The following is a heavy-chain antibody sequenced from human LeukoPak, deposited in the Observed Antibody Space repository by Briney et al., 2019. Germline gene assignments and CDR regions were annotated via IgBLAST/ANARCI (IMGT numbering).Heavy chain of an antibody. CDR1: GFTFSSYT. D-gene: IGHD6-13*01. CDR3: AKAPLYSSSPFDY. J-gene: IGHJ4*02. Sequence: GGSLRLSCTASGFTFSSYTMTWVRQAPGKGLKWVSTITTGDGNTYYADSVKGRFTVSRDDSKNTLYLQMNSLRAEDTAVYYCAKAPLYSSSPFDYWGQGTLVTVSS. CDR2: ITTGDGNT. V-gene: IGHV3-23*01.